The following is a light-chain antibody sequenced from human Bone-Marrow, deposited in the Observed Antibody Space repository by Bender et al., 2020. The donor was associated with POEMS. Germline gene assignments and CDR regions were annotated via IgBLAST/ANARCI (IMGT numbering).Light chain of an antibody. J-gene: IGLJ3*02. CDR3: AAWYDSLNGPV. Sequence: QSVLTQPPSASGTPGQRVAISCSGGISNIGDRTINWYQQLPGTAPKLLIYSNNQRPSGVPDRFSGSKSGTSASLAISGLQSEDEADYCCAAWYDSLNGPVFGGGTKLTVL. CDR2: SNN. CDR1: ISNIGDRT. V-gene: IGLV1-44*01.